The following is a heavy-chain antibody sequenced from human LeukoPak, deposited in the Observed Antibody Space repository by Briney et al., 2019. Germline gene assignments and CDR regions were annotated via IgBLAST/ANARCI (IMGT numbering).Heavy chain of an antibody. CDR3: ARVAIRRYGDYVLRNYYGVDV. CDR1: GYTFISYA. J-gene: IGHJ6*02. V-gene: IGHV1-3*01. D-gene: IGHD4-17*01. CDR2: INAGNGNT. Sequence: ASVKVSCKASGYTFISYAMHWVRQAPGQRLEWMGWINAGNGNTKYSQKFQGRVTITRDTSASTAYMELSSLRSEDTAVYYCARVAIRRYGDYVLRNYYGVDVWGQGTTVTVSS.